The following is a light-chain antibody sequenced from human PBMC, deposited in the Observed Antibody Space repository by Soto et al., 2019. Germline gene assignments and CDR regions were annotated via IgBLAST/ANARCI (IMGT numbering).Light chain of an antibody. V-gene: IGLV2-14*01. Sequence: QSALTQPASVSGSPGQSITISCTGTSSDVGGYNYDSWYQQHPGKAPKLMIYDVSNRPSGVSNRFSGSKSGNTASLTISGLQAEDEADYYCSSYTSSSTLLVFGTGTKVTVL. CDR2: DVS. CDR3: SSYTSSSTLLV. CDR1: SSDVGGYNY. J-gene: IGLJ1*01.